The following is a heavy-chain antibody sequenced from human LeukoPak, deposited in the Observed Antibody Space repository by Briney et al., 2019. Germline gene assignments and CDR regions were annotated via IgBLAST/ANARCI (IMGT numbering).Heavy chain of an antibody. CDR1: GGSFSGYY. CDR3: ARLGGSAWHLDY. Sequence: SETLSLTCAVYGGSFSGYYWSWIRQPPGKGLEWIGEINHSGSTNYNPSLKSRVTISLDTSKNLFSLKLNSVTAADTAVYYCARLGGSAWHLDYWGQGILVTVSS. D-gene: IGHD6-19*01. J-gene: IGHJ4*02. V-gene: IGHV4-34*01. CDR2: INHSGST.